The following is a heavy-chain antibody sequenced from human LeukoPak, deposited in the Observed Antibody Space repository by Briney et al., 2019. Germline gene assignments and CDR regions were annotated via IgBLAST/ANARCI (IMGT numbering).Heavy chain of an antibody. D-gene: IGHD3-16*02. CDR3: ARRETPDYDYVWGSYRYYYYYMDV. V-gene: IGHV3-21*01. J-gene: IGHJ6*03. CDR2: ISSRSSYK. Sequence: TGGSLRLSCAASGFTFSSYSMNWVRQAPGKGREWVSSISSRSSYKYYADSVKGRFTTSRDNAKNSLYLQMNSLRAEDTAVYYCARRETPDYDYVWGSYRYYYYYMDVWGKGTTVTVSS. CDR1: GFTFSSYS.